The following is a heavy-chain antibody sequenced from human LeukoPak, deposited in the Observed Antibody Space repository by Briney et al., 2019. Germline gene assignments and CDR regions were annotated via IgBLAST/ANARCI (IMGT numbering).Heavy chain of an antibody. CDR2: INPNSGGT. Sequence: SSVKVSCQASGYTFTGYYIHWVRQAPGQGLEWMGWINPNSGGTHSAQQFQGRVTLTRDTSISTAYMELSRLRSDDTAVYYCARDLGYYDRLDQFDCWGQGTLVTVFS. CDR1: GYTFTGYY. CDR3: ARDLGYYDRLDQFDC. J-gene: IGHJ4*02. V-gene: IGHV1-2*02. D-gene: IGHD3-22*01.